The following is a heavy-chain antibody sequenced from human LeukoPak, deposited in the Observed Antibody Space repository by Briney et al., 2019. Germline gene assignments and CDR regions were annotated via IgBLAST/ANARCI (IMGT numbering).Heavy chain of an antibody. CDR2: IYLSDSDT. V-gene: IGHV5-51*01. J-gene: IGHJ3*02. Sequence: GESLKISCKGSGYILTSYWINWVRQMPGKGLEWMGVIYLSDSDTRYSPSFQGQVTMSADKSITTAYLQWSSLKASDTAMYYCAGRGVGKYAFDIGGQGTMVTVSS. CDR3: AGRGVGKYAFDI. D-gene: IGHD3-16*01. CDR1: GYILTSYW.